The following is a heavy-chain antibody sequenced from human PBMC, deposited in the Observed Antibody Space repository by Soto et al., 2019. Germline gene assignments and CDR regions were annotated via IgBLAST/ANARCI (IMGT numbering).Heavy chain of an antibody. CDR3: AKRGKESTRSFWFDP. CDR1: GYSFTSYR. V-gene: IGHV5-51*01. D-gene: IGHD2-2*01. CDR2: IYPGDSDT. J-gene: IGHJ5*02. Sequence: PGESLKISCKSSGYSFTSYRIAWVRQMPGKGLEWMGIIYPGDSDTRYSPSFQGQVTISVDKSISTAYLQWSSLKASDTAIYYCAKRGKESTRSFWFDPWGQGTLVTVSS.